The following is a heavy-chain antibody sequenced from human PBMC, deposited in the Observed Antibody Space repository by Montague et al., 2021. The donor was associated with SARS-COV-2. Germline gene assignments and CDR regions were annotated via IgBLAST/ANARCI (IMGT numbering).Heavy chain of an antibody. D-gene: IGHD2-2*02. J-gene: IGHJ5*02. Sequence: SETLSLTCAVYGGSFSGYYWSWIRQPPGKGLEWIGEINHSGSTNYNPSLKSRVTISVDTPKNQFSLKLSSVTAADTAVYYCARLPVGYCSSTSCYSDWFDPWGQGTLVTVSS. CDR3: ARLPVGYCSSTSCYSDWFDP. V-gene: IGHV4-34*01. CDR2: INHSGST. CDR1: GGSFSGYY.